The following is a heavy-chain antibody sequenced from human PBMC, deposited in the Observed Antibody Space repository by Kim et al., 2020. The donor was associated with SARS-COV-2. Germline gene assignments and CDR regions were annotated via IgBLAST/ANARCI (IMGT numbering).Heavy chain of an antibody. CDR2: IKSKTDGGTT. D-gene: IGHD2-21*02. CDR1: GFTFGNAW. V-gene: IGHV3-15*01. Sequence: GGSLRLSCAASGFTFGNAWMSWVRQAPGKGLEWVGRIKSKTDGGTTDYAAPVKGRFTISRDDSKNTLYLQMNSLKTEDTAVYYCTTDNGCGGDCYPHDYWGQGTLVTVSS. J-gene: IGHJ4*02. CDR3: TTDNGCGGDCYPHDY.